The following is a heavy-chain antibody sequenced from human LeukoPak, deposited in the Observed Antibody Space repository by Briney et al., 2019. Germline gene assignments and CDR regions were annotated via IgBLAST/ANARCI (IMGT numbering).Heavy chain of an antibody. D-gene: IGHD3-3*01. CDR2: IYYIGST. Sequence: SGTLSLTCTVSGGSISSHYWSWVRQPPGKGLEWIGYIYYIGSTNYNPSLKSRVTISVDTSKNQFSLKLSSVTAADTAVYYCARTLPGFWSGYYTFDYWGQGTLVTVSS. V-gene: IGHV4-59*11. CDR1: GGSISSHY. CDR3: ARTLPGFWSGYYTFDY. J-gene: IGHJ4*02.